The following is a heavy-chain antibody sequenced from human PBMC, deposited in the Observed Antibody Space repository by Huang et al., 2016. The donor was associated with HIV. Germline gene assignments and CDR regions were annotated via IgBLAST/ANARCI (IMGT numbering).Heavy chain of an antibody. J-gene: IGHJ4*02. CDR3: ARRGAPTGLYYFDS. V-gene: IGHV5-51*03. D-gene: IGHD1-1*01. CDR1: GYSFTSYW. CDR2: VYPDDSDA. Sequence: EVQLVQSGAEVKKPGESLKISCKGSGYSFTSYWIGWVRQMPGKGLEWMGLVYPDDSDARYSPSFQGQVTISADKSITTAYLQWSSLKASDTAMYYWARRGAPTGLYYFDSWGQGTLVTVSS.